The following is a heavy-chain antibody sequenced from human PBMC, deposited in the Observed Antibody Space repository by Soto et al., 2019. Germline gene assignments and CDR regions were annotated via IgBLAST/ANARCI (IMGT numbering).Heavy chain of an antibody. CDR2: IYSGGST. V-gene: IGHV3-53*01. CDR3: ARDPVQGGMDV. CDR1: GFTVSSNY. D-gene: IGHD6-6*01. J-gene: IGHJ6*02. Sequence: GGSLRLSCAASGFTVSSNYMSWVRQAPGKGLEWVSVIYSGGSTYYADSVKGRFTISRDNSKNTLYLQMSSLRAEDTAVYYCARDPVQGGMDVWGQGTTVTVSS.